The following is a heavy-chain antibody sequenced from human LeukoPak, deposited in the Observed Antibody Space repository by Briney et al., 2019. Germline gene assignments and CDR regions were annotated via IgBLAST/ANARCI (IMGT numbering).Heavy chain of an antibody. V-gene: IGHV3-30-3*01. CDR3: AKALFPSITIFAFDI. CDR2: ISYDGGHK. J-gene: IGHJ3*02. D-gene: IGHD3-3*01. CDR1: GFTFNGYA. Sequence: GGSLRLSCAASGFTFNGYALHWVRQAPGKGLEWVSVISYDGGHKFYADSVKGRFTISRDNSKNTLYLQMNSLRAEDTAVYYCAKALFPSITIFAFDIWGQGTMVTVSS.